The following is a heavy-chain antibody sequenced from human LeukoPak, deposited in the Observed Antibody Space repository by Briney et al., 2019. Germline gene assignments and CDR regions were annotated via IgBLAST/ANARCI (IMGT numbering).Heavy chain of an antibody. CDR2: IIPIFGTA. CDR1: GGTFSSYA. Sequence: SVKVSCKASGGTFSSYAISWVRQAPGQGLEWMGGIIPIFGTANYAQKFQGRVTIIADESTSTAYMELSSLRSVDTAVYYCARDAGGWSGYPDHNYFDYWGQGTLVTVSS. D-gene: IGHD3-3*01. J-gene: IGHJ4*02. CDR3: ARDAGGWSGYPDHNYFDY. V-gene: IGHV1-69*13.